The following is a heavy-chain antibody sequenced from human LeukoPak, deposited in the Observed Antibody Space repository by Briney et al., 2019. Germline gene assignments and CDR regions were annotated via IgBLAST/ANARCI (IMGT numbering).Heavy chain of an antibody. CDR1: GLTLSNYS. CDR3: VRDWDHFDFDS. D-gene: IGHD3-9*01. V-gene: IGHV3-48*02. Sequence: GGSWRPSCVPSGLTLSNYSMNWARQAPGKGLGWVSYISGSNSPIYYADSVKGRFTVSRDNAKNSLYLQMNGLRDEDTAVYYCVRDWDHFDFDSWGQGTLVTVSS. J-gene: IGHJ5*01. CDR2: ISGSNSPI.